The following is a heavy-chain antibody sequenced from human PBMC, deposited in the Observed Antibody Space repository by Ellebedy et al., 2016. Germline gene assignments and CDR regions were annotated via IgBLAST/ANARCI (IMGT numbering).Heavy chain of an antibody. CDR2: ISSSSSTI. CDR1: GFTFSSYS. D-gene: IGHD2-2*01. CDR3: ARVRCSSTSCRIYYYYGMDV. Sequence: GESLKISXAASGFTFSSYSMNWVRQAPGKGLEWVSYISSSSSTIYYADSVKGRFTISRDNAKNSLYLQMNSLRAEDTAVYYCARVRCSSTSCRIYYYYGMDVWGQGTTVTVSS. J-gene: IGHJ6*02. V-gene: IGHV3-48*04.